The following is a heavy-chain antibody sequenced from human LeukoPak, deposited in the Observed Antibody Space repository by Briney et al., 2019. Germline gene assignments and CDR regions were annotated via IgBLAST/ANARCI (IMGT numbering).Heavy chain of an antibody. J-gene: IGHJ4*02. Sequence: GGSLRLSCAASGFTVSSNYMSWVRQAPGKGLEWVSVIYGGGSTYYADSVKGRFTISRDNSKNTLYLQMNSLRAEDTAVYYCARHGRSYYYDSSGSYFDYWGQGTLVTVSA. V-gene: IGHV3-66*04. CDR1: GFTVSSNY. CDR3: ARHGRSYYYDSSGSYFDY. D-gene: IGHD3-22*01. CDR2: IYGGGST.